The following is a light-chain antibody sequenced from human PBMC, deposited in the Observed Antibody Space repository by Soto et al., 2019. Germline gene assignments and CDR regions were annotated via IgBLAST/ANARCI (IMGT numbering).Light chain of an antibody. CDR2: GAS. V-gene: IGKV3-15*01. CDR1: QSVSSD. CDR3: QQYNDWPPT. J-gene: IGKJ1*01. Sequence: EIVMTQSPATLSVSPGERATFSCRASQSVSSDLAWYQHKPGQSPRLLISGASTRATAIPARFSGSGSGTEFTLTISSLQSEDFALYYCQQYNDWPPTFGQGTKVDIK.